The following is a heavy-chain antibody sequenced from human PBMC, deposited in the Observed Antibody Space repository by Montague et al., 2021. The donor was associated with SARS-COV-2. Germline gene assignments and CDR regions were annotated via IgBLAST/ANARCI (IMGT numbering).Heavy chain of an antibody. V-gene: IGHV4-59*12. CDR1: FGSISTYY. CDR2: IFYNGST. CDR3: ARAPIVVSGKNAFDI. D-gene: IGHD6-19*01. J-gene: IGHJ3*02. Sequence: SETLSLTCTVSFGSISTYYWSWIRQPPGKGLEWIGFIFYNGSTKYNPSLKRRVSISLDTSKNQFSLKLSSVTAADTAVYFCARAPIVVSGKNAFDIWGQGTMVTVSS.